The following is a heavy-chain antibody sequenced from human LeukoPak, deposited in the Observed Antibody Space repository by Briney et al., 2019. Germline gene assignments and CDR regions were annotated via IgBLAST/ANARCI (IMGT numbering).Heavy chain of an antibody. D-gene: IGHD6-6*01. CDR2: ISGSGGST. J-gene: IGHJ6*02. CDR3: AKELVLKGYYYYGMDV. Sequence: GGSLRLSCAASGFTFSSYAMSWVRQAPGKGLELVSAISGSGGSTYYADSVKGRFTISRDNSKNTLYLQMNSLRAEDTDVYYCAKELVLKGYYYYGMDVWGQGTTVTVSS. CDR1: GFTFSSYA. V-gene: IGHV3-23*01.